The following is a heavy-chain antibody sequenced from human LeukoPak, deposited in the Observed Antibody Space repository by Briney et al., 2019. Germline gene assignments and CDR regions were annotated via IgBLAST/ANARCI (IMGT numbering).Heavy chain of an antibody. Sequence: TETLSLTCAVYGVSFSGYYWSWIRQPPGKGLEWIGEINHSGRTNYNPSLKSRVTISVDTSKNQFSLKLSSVTAADTAVYYCARGLYYYDSSGSTSREPDAFDIWGQGTMVTVSS. CDR3: ARGLYYYDSSGSTSREPDAFDI. J-gene: IGHJ3*02. D-gene: IGHD3-22*01. CDR2: INHSGRT. V-gene: IGHV4-34*01. CDR1: GVSFSGYY.